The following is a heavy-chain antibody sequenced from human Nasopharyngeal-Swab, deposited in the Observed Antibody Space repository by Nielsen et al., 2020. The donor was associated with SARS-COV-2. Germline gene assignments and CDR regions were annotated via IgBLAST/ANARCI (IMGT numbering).Heavy chain of an antibody. Sequence: SETLSLTCTVSGGSISSGGYYWSWIRQHPGKGLEWIGYIYYSGSNYYNPSLKSRVTISVDTSKNQFSLKLSSVTAADTAVYYCASTYSSGWPMPYYYYYGMDVWGQGTTVTVSS. CDR2: IYYSGSN. D-gene: IGHD6-19*01. CDR1: GGSISSGGYY. V-gene: IGHV4-31*03. CDR3: ASTYSSGWPMPYYYYYGMDV. J-gene: IGHJ6*02.